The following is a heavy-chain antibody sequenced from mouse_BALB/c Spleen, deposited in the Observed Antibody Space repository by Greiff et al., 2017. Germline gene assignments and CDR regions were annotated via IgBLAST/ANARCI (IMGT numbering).Heavy chain of an antibody. V-gene: IGHV1-15*01. J-gene: IGHJ2*01. CDR2: IDPETGGT. Sequence: QVQLQQSGAELVRPGASVTLSCKASGYTFTDYEMHWVKQTPVHGLEWIGAIDPETGGTAYNQKFKGKATLTADKSSSTAYMELRSLTSEDSAVYYCTRDEGAVDYWGQGTTLTVSS. CDR3: TRDEGAVDY. CDR1: GYTFTDYE.